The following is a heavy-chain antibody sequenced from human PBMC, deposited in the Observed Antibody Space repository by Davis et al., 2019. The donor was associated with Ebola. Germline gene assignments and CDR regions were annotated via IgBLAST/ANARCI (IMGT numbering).Heavy chain of an antibody. D-gene: IGHD6-19*01. V-gene: IGHV3-64D*06. CDR1: GFRFSGFA. Sequence: GESLKISCSASGFRFSGFAMHWVRQAPGKGLEFVSAISVNGGSRYYTDSVKGRFTISRDNSKNTLHLQMSSLRPEDTAVYYCVGRVAVGGSGQRDHWGQGTLVTVSS. CDR3: VGRVAVGGSGQRDH. CDR2: ISVNGGSR. J-gene: IGHJ4*02.